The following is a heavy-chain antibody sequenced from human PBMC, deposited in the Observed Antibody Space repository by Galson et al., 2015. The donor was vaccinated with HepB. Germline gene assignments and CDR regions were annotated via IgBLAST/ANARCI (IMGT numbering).Heavy chain of an antibody. CDR3: ARDGSGYGDYQYYFDY. D-gene: IGHD4-17*01. CDR1: GYTFTSYG. V-gene: IGHV1-18*04. CDR2: ISAYNGNT. J-gene: IGHJ4*02. Sequence: SVKVSCKASGYTFTSYGISWVRQAPGRGLEWMGWISAYNGNTNYAQKLQGRVTMTTDTSTSTAYMELRSLRSDDTAVYYCARDGSGYGDYQYYFDYWGQGTLVTVSS.